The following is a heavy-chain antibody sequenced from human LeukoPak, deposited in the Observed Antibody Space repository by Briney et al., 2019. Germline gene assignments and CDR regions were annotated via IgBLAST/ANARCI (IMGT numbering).Heavy chain of an antibody. CDR3: ARHESLAVHDY. D-gene: IGHD4-17*01. J-gene: IGHJ4*02. Sequence: GESLKISCKGSGYSFTTYWINWVRQMPGKGLECMGRIDPSDSYTTYSPSFQGHVTLSADKSISTAYLQWSSLKASDTAMYYCARHESLAVHDYWGQGTLVTVSS. CDR2: IDPSDSYT. CDR1: GYSFTTYW. V-gene: IGHV5-10-1*01.